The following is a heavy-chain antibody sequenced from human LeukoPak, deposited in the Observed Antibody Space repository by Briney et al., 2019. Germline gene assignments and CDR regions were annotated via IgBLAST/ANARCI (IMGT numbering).Heavy chain of an antibody. J-gene: IGHJ4*02. Sequence: PGGSLRLSCAASGFTFSDYYMSWIRQAPGKGLEWVSYISSSGTTTYYADSVKGRFTISRDNAKNSLYLQMNSLRAEDTALYYCARDLSDNYTIDYWGQGTLVTVSS. D-gene: IGHD4-11*01. CDR3: ARDLSDNYTIDY. V-gene: IGHV3-11*04. CDR2: ISSSGTTT. CDR1: GFTFSDYY.